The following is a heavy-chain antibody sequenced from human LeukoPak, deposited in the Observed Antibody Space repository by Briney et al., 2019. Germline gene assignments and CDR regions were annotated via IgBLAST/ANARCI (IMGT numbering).Heavy chain of an antibody. Sequence: ASVTVSFKASVYTFIRYYMHWVRQAPAQGREWVGWINPNSGGTSYAQKFQGRVTMTRDTSIFTAYMELSRLRSDDTAVYFCANGYGGGWEYFQHWGQGTLVTVSS. J-gene: IGHJ1*01. CDR2: INPNSGGT. CDR3: ANGYGGGWEYFQH. D-gene: IGHD6-19*01. V-gene: IGHV1-2*02. CDR1: VYTFIRYY.